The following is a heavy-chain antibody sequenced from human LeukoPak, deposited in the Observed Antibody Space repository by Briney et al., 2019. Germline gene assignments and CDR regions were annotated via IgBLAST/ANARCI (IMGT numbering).Heavy chain of an antibody. D-gene: IGHD5-18*01. CDR3: ARDGESNVDTAMAYYYYYGMDV. CDR2: IIPIFGTA. Sequence: SVKVSCKASGGTFSSYAISWVRQAPGQGLEWMGGIIPIFGTANYAQKFQGRVTITADESTSTAYMELSSLRSEDTAVYYCARDGESNVDTAMAYYYYYGMDVWGQGTTVTVSS. J-gene: IGHJ6*02. V-gene: IGHV1-69*01. CDR1: GGTFSSYA.